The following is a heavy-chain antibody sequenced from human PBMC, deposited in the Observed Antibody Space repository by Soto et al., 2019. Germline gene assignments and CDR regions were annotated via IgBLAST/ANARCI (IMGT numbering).Heavy chain of an antibody. D-gene: IGHD6-19*01. J-gene: IGHJ4*02. CDR1: GYTLTELS. CDR2: FDPEDGET. Sequence: ASVKVSCKVSGYTLTELSMHWVRQAPGKGLEWMGGFDPEDGETIYAQKFQGRVTMTEDTSTDTAYMELSSLRSEDTAVYYCATASGWYGYSDYWGQGTLVTVSS. V-gene: IGHV1-24*01. CDR3: ATASGWYGYSDY.